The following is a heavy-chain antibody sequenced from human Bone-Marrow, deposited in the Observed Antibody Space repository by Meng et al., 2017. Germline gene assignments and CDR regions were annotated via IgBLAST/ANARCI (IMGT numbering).Heavy chain of an antibody. V-gene: IGHV3-53*01. CDR2: IYSGGST. D-gene: IGHD3-16*01. CDR1: GFTVSSNY. CDR3: ARDIMTTPSSNDAFDI. Sequence: GESLKISCAASGFTVSSNYMSWVRQAPGKGLEWVSVIYSGGSTYYADSVKGRFTISRDNSKNTLYLQMNSLRAEDTAVYYCARDIMTTPSSNDAFDIWGQGTMVTVSS. J-gene: IGHJ3*02.